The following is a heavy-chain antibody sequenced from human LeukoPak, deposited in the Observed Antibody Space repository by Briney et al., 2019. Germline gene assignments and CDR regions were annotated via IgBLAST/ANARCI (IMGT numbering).Heavy chain of an antibody. CDR2: FDPEDGET. CDR1: GYTLTELS. CDR3: ARAPAHIAAGLYYYYYYGMNV. D-gene: IGHD6-13*01. J-gene: IGHJ6*02. V-gene: IGHV1-24*01. Sequence: GASVKVSCKVSGYTLTELSMHWVRQAPGKGLEWMGGFDPEDGETIYAQKFQGRVTMTEDTSTDTAYMELSSLRSEDTAVYFCARAPAHIAAGLYYYYYYGMNVWGQGTTVTVSS.